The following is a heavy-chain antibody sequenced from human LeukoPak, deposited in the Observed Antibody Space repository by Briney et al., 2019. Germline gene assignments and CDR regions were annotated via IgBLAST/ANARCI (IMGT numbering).Heavy chain of an antibody. CDR1: GGSISSSSYY. V-gene: IGHV4-39*07. D-gene: IGHD5-18*01. J-gene: IGHJ4*02. CDR3: ARVDTAMVLFDY. Sequence: SETLSLTCTVSGGSISSSSYYWGWIRQPPGKGLEWIGSIYYSGSTYYNPSLKSRVTISVDTSKNQFSLKLSSVTAADTAVYYCARVDTAMVLFDYWGQGTLVTVSS. CDR2: IYYSGST.